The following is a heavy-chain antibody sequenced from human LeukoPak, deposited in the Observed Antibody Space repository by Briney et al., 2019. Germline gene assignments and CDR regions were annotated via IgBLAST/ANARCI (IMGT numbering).Heavy chain of an antibody. CDR2: ISGSGGST. CDR3: AKRPVTSNYFDY. V-gene: IGHV3-23*01. Sequence: GGSLRLSCAASGFTFSSYAMSWVRQAPGKGLEWVSAISGSGGSTYYADSVKGGFTISRDNSKNTLYLKMNSLRAEDTAVYYCAKRPVTSNYFDYWGQGTLVTVSS. CDR1: GFTFSSYA. J-gene: IGHJ4*02. D-gene: IGHD5-18*01.